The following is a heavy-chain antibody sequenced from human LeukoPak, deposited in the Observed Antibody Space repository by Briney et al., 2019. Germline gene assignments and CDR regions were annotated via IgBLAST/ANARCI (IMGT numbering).Heavy chain of an antibody. CDR1: GLSLSVNY. CDR3: ADFDKG. J-gene: IGHJ4*02. V-gene: IGHV3-53*01. Sequence: PGGSLRLSCAASGLSLSVNYMTWVRQSPGKGLEWLSNIYRDGNTYYADSVNGRFSISRDDARNSLYLQMNGLRAEDAAVYFCADFDKGWGQGTLVTVSS. CDR2: IYRDGNT.